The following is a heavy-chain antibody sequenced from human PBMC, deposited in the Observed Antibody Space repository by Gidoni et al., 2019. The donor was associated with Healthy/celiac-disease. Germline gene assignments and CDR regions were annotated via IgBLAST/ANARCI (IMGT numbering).Heavy chain of an antibody. CDR2: IYYSGST. D-gene: IGHD5-12*01. V-gene: IGHV4-39*01. Sequence: QLQLQESCPGLLKPSETLSLTCTVSCGSISSSSYYWGWIRQPPGKGLEWIGSIYYSGSTYYNPSLKSRVTISVDTSKNQFSLKLSSVTGADTAVYYCARLTITGAFDIWGQGTMVTVSS. CDR3: ARLTITGAFDI. CDR1: CGSISSSSYY. J-gene: IGHJ3*02.